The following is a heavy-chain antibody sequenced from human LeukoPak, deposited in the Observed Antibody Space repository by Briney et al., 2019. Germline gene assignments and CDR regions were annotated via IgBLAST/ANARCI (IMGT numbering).Heavy chain of an antibody. V-gene: IGHV3-11*01. CDR3: ARGAPPGVYY. CDR1: GFTFSDYY. J-gene: IGHJ4*02. D-gene: IGHD3-10*01. CDR2: ISSSGSSI. Sequence: PGGSLRLSCAASGFTFSDYYMSWVRQAPGKGLEWISYISSSGSSIYYAGSVKGRFTISRDNAKNSLYLQMNSLRAEDTAVYYCARGAPPGVYYWGQGTLVTVSS.